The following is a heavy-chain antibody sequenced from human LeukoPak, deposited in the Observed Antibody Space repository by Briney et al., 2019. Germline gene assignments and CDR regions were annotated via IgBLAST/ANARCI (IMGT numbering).Heavy chain of an antibody. CDR1: GGSFSGYY. CDR3: AGDSYGIDY. V-gene: IGHV4-34*01. Sequence: SETLSLTCAVYGGSFSGYYWNWIRQTPGKGLEWIGEIYHSGTTDYNPSLKSRVTMSVDTSKNQFSLKLSSVTAADTAVYYCAGDSYGIDYWGQGTLVTVSS. CDR2: IYHSGTT. D-gene: IGHD5-18*01. J-gene: IGHJ4*02.